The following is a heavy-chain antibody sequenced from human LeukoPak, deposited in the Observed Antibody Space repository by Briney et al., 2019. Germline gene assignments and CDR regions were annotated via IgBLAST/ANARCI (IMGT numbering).Heavy chain of an antibody. CDR2: IIPIFGTA. J-gene: IGHJ5*02. Sequence: GSSVKVSCKASGGTFSSYAISWVRQAPGQGLEWMGRIIPIFGTANYAQKFQGRVTITTDGSTSTAYMELSSLRSEDTAVYYCARHGSGYKFDPWGQGTLVTVSS. CDR3: ARHGSGYKFDP. CDR1: GGTFSSYA. D-gene: IGHD3-22*01. V-gene: IGHV1-69*05.